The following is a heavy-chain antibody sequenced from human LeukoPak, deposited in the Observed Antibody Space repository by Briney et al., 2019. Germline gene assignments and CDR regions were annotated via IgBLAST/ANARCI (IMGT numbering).Heavy chain of an antibody. CDR3: ARDQYCSSTSCYHSAFDI. Sequence: QPGRSLRLSCAASGFTFSSYAMHWVRQAPGKGLEGVAVISYDGSNKYYADSVKGRFTISRDNSKNTLYLQMNSLRAEDTAVYYCARDQYCSSTSCYHSAFDIWGQGTMVTVSS. CDR1: GFTFSSYA. D-gene: IGHD2-2*01. V-gene: IGHV3-30*04. CDR2: ISYDGSNK. J-gene: IGHJ3*02.